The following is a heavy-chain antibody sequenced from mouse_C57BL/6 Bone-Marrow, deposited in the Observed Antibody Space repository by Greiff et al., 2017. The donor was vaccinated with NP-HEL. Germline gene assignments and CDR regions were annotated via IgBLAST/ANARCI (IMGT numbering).Heavy chain of an antibody. V-gene: IGHV1-85*01. Sequence: QVRLKQSGPELVKPGASVKLSCKASGYTFTSYDINWVKQRPGQGLEWIGWIYPRDGSTKYNEKFKGKATLTVDTSSSTAYMELHSLTSEDSAVYFCARRIGYGSAAWFAYWGQGTLVTVSA. D-gene: IGHD1-1*01. CDR1: GYTFTSYD. CDR3: ARRIGYGSAAWFAY. J-gene: IGHJ3*01. CDR2: IYPRDGST.